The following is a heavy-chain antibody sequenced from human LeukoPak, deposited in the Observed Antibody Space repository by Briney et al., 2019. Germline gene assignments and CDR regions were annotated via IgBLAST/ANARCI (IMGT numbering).Heavy chain of an antibody. D-gene: IGHD6-19*01. V-gene: IGHV1-2*02. Sequence: GASVKVSCKASGYTFTGYYMHWVRQAPGQGLEWMGWINPNSGGTNYAQKFQGRVTMTRDTSISTAYMELSRLRSDDTAVYYCAREKAVAGTPFDYWGQGTLVTVSS. CDR1: GYTFTGYY. CDR3: AREKAVAGTPFDY. J-gene: IGHJ4*02. CDR2: INPNSGGT.